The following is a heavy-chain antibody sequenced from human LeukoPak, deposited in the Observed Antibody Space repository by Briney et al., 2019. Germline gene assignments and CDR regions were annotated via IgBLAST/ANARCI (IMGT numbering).Heavy chain of an antibody. CDR3: AKDDAWLRFGE. CDR1: GFTFSSYG. D-gene: IGHD3-10*01. J-gene: IGHJ4*02. CDR2: ISGNGGST. V-gene: IGHV3-23*01. Sequence: GGSLRLSCAASGFTFSSYGMSWVRQAPGKGLEWVSSISGNGGSTYYADSVKGRFTISRDNSKNTLYLQMNSLRGEDTAVYYCAKDDAWLRFGEWSQGTLVTVSS.